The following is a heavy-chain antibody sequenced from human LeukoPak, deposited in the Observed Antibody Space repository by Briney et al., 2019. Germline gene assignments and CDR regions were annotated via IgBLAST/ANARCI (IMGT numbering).Heavy chain of an antibody. CDR2: CSSTSRAT. D-gene: IGHD3-22*01. CDR1: GFTFSSYS. CDR3: ARAKRGFSMID. V-gene: IGHV3-48*01. J-gene: IGHJ4*02. Sequence: GGSLRLSCAASGFTFSSYSMNWVRQAPGKGLEWLSYCSSTSRATHYADSVKGRFTISRDNAKNSLYLQMNSLRADDTAVYYCARAKRGFSMIDWGQGTLVTVSS.